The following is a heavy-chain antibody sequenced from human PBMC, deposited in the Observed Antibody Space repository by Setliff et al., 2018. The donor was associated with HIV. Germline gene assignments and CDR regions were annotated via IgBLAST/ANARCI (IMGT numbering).Heavy chain of an antibody. CDR1: GYTFTSYG. D-gene: IGHD6-13*01. CDR3: ARRVQGSNWSSRYYYYYIDV. J-gene: IGHJ6*03. Sequence: ASVKVSCKASGYTFTSYGISWVRQAPGQGLEWMGWISAYNGNTNYAQKLQGRVTMTTDTSTRTAYMELRSLRSDDTAVYYCARRVQGSNWSSRYYYYYIDVWGKGTTVTVSS. V-gene: IGHV1-18*01. CDR2: ISAYNGNT.